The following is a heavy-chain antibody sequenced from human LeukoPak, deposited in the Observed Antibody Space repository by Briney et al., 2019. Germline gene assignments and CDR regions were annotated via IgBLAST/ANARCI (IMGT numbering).Heavy chain of an antibody. V-gene: IGHV3-64D*06. CDR2: ISSNGGST. Sequence: GRSLRLSCSASGFTFSSYAMHWVRQAPGKGLEYVSAISSNGGSTYYADSVKGRFTISRDNSKNTLYLQMSSLRAEDTAVYYCVKNLYCGGDCYSGMFDYWGQGTLVTVSS. D-gene: IGHD2-21*02. J-gene: IGHJ4*02. CDR3: VKNLYCGGDCYSGMFDY. CDR1: GFTFSSYA.